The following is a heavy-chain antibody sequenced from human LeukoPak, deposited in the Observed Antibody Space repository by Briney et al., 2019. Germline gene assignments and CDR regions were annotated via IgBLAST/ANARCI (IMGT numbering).Heavy chain of an antibody. CDR3: ARDSGTTGEVKFDP. CDR1: GGSISSYY. CDR2: IYTSGSI. D-gene: IGHD3-10*01. Sequence: SETLSLTCSVSGGSISSYYWSWTRQPAGKGLEWIGRIYTSGSITYNPSLKSRVSMSVDTSKNQFSLKLSSVTAADTAVYYCARDSGTTGEVKFDPWGQGTLVTVSS. J-gene: IGHJ5*02. V-gene: IGHV4-4*07.